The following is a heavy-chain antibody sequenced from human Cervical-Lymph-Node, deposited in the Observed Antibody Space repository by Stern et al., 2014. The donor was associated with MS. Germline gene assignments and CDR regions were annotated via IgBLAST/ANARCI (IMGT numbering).Heavy chain of an antibody. CDR1: GGTFSVYA. CDR2: IIPVLGTA. D-gene: IGHD2-2*02. J-gene: IGHJ6*02. CDR3: ARDGRHSYTYALDV. Sequence: VKLVESGAEVKKPGSSVKISCKASGGTFSVYAINWLRQAPGQGLEWLGGIIPVLGTANYAQKFQGRVTITADEATRTTAMQLSSLRSNDTAVYYCARDGRHSYTYALDVWGQGTTVTVSS. V-gene: IGHV1-69*01.